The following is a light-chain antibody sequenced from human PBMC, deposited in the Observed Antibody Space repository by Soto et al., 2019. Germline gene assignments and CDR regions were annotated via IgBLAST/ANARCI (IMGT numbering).Light chain of an antibody. V-gene: IGLV2-14*01. J-gene: IGLJ1*01. CDR2: EVT. CDR3: RPSPGSSPLNV. Sequence: QSVLTQAASMSGSPVRSITISCTGTSGDVGSYTRVSWYQQHPGTAPKLIIYEVTDPPSGVSNRFSGSKSGNTASLTISSLQAEDEAEYYCRPSPGSSPLNVFRTGPKVPVL. CDR1: SGDVGSYTR.